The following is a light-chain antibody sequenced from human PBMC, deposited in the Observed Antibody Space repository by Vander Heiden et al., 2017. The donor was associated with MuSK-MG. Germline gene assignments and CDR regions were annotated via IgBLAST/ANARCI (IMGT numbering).Light chain of an antibody. J-gene: IGLJ2*01. CDR2: STS. CDR3: VLFMGSYVV. V-gene: IGLV8-61*01. Sequence: QTVVTQEPSFSVSPGGTVTLTCGLSSGSVSTSYYPSWYQQTPGQAPRTLIYSTSTRSSGGPDRFSGSILGNKAALTITGAQADDESDYYCVLFMGSYVVFGGGTKLTVL. CDR1: SGSVSTSYY.